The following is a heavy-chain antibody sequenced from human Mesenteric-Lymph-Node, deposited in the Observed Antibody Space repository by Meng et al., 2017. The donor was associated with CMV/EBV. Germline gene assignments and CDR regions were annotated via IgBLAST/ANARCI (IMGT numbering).Heavy chain of an antibody. J-gene: IGHJ4*02. V-gene: IGHV1-2*02. CDR1: GYTFTGYY. CDR2: INPNSGGT. Sequence: ASVKVSCKASGYTFTGYYMHWVRQAPGQGLEWMGWINPNSGGTKYAQKFQGRVTITRNTSISTAYMELSSLRSEDTAVYYCARWLRGSGSYFDYWGQGTLVTVSS. CDR3: ARWLRGSGSYFDY. D-gene: IGHD1-26*01.